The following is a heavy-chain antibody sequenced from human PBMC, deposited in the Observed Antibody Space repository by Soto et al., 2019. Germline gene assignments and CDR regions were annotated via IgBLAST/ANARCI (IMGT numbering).Heavy chain of an antibody. CDR2: IYYSGIT. D-gene: IGHD2-21*02. J-gene: IGHJ4*02. CDR3: AGEGDAAFNF. CDR1: GGSITTHY. V-gene: IGHV4-59*11. Sequence: SETLSLTCSVSGGSITTHYWSWIRQPPGKGLEWIGYIYYSGITKYNPSLKSRVTMSVDTSKHQFSLKLTSVTAADTAVYYCAGEGDAAFNFWGQGILVTVSS.